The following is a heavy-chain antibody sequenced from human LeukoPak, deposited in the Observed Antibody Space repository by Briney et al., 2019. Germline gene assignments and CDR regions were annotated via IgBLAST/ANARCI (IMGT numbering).Heavy chain of an antibody. CDR1: GYTFTGYY. CDR2: INPNSGGT. D-gene: IGHD5-12*01. V-gene: IGHV1-2*04. Sequence: ASVKVSCKASGYTFTGYYMHWVRQAPGQGLEWMGRINPNSGGTNYAQKFQGWVTTTRDTSISTAYMELSRLRSDDTAVYYCARGRGGVATIPVDYWGQGTLVTVSS. J-gene: IGHJ4*02. CDR3: ARGRGGVATIPVDY.